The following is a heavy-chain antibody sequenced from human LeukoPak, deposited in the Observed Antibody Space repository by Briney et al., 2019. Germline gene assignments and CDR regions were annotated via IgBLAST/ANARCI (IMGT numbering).Heavy chain of an antibody. CDR2: IYYSGST. CDR3: ARMGIATYYAFDI. J-gene: IGHJ3*02. D-gene: IGHD6-13*01. CDR1: GGSISSSSYY. V-gene: IGHV4-39*01. Sequence: PSETLSLTCTVSGGSISSSSYYWGWIRQPPGKGLEWIGSIYYSGSTYYNPSLKSRVTISVDTSKNQFSLKLSSVTAADTAVYYCARMGIATYYAFDIWGQGTMVTVSS.